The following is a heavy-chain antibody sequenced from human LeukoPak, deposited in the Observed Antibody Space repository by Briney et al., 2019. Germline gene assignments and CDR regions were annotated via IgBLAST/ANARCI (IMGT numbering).Heavy chain of an antibody. V-gene: IGHV3-74*01. Sequence: PGGSLRLSCAASGFIFTSYWIHWVRQAPGKGLVWVSRIHNDGTTTGYEDSVKGRFAISRDNAKNTVYLQMNSLRADDAAVYYCARGGVGSFDIWGQGTMVTVSS. CDR1: GFIFTSYW. CDR3: ARGGVGSFDI. D-gene: IGHD2-8*02. CDR2: IHNDGTTT. J-gene: IGHJ3*02.